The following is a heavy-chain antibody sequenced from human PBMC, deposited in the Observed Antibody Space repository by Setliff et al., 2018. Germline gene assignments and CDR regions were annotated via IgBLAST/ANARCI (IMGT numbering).Heavy chain of an antibody. CDR1: GKSFTKYD. J-gene: IGHJ4*02. V-gene: IGHV1-8*01. CDR2: MHPNSGNT. Sequence: GASVKVSCKTLGKSFTKYDFHWVRQATGQGLEWMGWMHPNSGNTGYAQKFQGRVTMTSNTAINTAYMELMRLTSEDTAVYYCVRPSAPQVVLAADFDFWGQGTPVTVSS. CDR3: VRPSAPQVVLAADFDF. D-gene: IGHD6-19*01.